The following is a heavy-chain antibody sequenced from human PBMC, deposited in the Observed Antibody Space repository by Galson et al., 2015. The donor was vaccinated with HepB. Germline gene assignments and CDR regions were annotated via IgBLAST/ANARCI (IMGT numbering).Heavy chain of an antibody. CDR3: ARVDIVVVVAATASYYFDY. CDR2: ISSSGSTI. D-gene: IGHD2-15*01. J-gene: IGHJ4*02. CDR1: GFTFSSYE. V-gene: IGHV3-48*03. Sequence: SLRLSCAASGFTFSSYEMNWVRQAPGKGLEWVSYISSSGSTIYYADSVKGRFTISRDNAKNSLYLQMNSLRAEDTAVYYCARVDIVVVVAATASYYFDYWGQGTLVTVSS.